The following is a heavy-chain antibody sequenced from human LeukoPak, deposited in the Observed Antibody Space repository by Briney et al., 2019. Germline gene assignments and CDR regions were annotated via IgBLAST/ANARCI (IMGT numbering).Heavy chain of an antibody. D-gene: IGHD3-22*01. J-gene: IGHJ4*02. Sequence: GGSLRLSCAVSGFTFSSYSTNWVCQAPGKGVEWVSSISSSSSYIYCADSVKGRFTISRDNVKNSLYLQMNSLRAEDTAVYYCARAPYYYDSSGYFDQSYFDYWGQGTLVTVSS. CDR3: ARAPYYYDSSGYFDQSYFDY. CDR2: ISSSSSYI. CDR1: GFTFSSYS. V-gene: IGHV3-21*01.